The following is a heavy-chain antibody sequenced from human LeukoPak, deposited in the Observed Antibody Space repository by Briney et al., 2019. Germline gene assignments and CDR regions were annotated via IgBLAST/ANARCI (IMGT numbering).Heavy chain of an antibody. J-gene: IGHJ4*02. D-gene: IGHD3-10*01. CDR2: ISYDGSNK. CDR3: VKDWDYGSGSYSGYFDY. CDR1: GFTFSSYG. Sequence: GRSLRLSCAASGFTFSSYGMHWVRQAPGKGLEWVAVISYDGSNKYYADSVKGRFTISRDNSKNTLYLQMNSLRAEDTAVYYCVKDWDYGSGSYSGYFDYWGQGTLVTASS. V-gene: IGHV3-30*18.